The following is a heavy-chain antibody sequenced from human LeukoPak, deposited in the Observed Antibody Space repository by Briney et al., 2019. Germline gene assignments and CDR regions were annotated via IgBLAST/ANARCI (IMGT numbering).Heavy chain of an antibody. D-gene: IGHD2-15*01. CDR2: FDPEDGET. J-gene: IGHJ1*01. V-gene: IGHV1-24*01. CDR3: AKGKYLEDYFQQ. CDR1: GYTLTELS. Sequence: ASVKVSCKVSGYTLTELSMHWVRQAPGKGLEWMGGFDPEDGETIYAQKFLGRVTVTADKSTSRAYVELSSLRSEDTALYYCAKGKYLEDYFQQWGQGTLVTVSS.